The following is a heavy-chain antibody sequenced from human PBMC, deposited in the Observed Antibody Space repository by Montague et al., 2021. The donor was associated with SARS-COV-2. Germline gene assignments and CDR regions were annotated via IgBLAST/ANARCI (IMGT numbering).Heavy chain of an antibody. CDR2: ISYTGST. D-gene: IGHD3-9*01. V-gene: IGHV4-39*07. CDR3: ARDGSLRFEILIGPRHYCYVIDG. Sequence: SETLSLTCTVSLHSTSSGTYSWIWIRHPPGTVIMSIGIISYTGSTYYNPSLKSRVTISVDTSKNPFSLKLSSVTAADTAVYYCARDGSLRFEILIGPRHYCYVIDGWGQGTTVTVSS. J-gene: IGHJ6*02. CDR1: LHSTSSGTYS.